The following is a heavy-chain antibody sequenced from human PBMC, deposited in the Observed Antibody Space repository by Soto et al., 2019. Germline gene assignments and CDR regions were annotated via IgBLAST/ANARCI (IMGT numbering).Heavy chain of an antibody. CDR2: INWSGDST. V-gene: IGHV3-20*04. D-gene: IGHD2-2*01. Sequence: GGSLRLSCAISGFTFEDCGMSWVRQVPGQGLEWVSGINWSGDSTGYADSVKGRFTISRDNAKNSLYLQMNSLRTEDTAFYYCVRAPGYCNNTSCFYSFDYWGQGALVTVSS. CDR3: VRAPGYCNNTSCFYSFDY. CDR1: GFTFEDCG. J-gene: IGHJ4*02.